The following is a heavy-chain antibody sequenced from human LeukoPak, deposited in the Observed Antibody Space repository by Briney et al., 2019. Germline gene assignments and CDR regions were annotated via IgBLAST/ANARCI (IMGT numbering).Heavy chain of an antibody. CDR3: ARDQQSWFSGSIDH. CDR1: GFTFSSHS. Sequence: PGGPLRLSCVASGFTFSSHSMNWVRQAPGKGLDWVSSISSSSSFLYYADSVKGRVTIPRDNAKNSLYLEMNSLRAEDTAVYFCARDQQSWFSGSIDHWGQGILVTVSS. J-gene: IGHJ4*02. D-gene: IGHD3-10*01. CDR2: ISSSSSFL. V-gene: IGHV3-21*01.